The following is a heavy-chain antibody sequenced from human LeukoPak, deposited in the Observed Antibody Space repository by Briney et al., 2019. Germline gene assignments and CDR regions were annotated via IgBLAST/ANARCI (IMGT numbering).Heavy chain of an antibody. CDR3: SRAYCTNGVCYNDY. D-gene: IGHD2-8*01. V-gene: IGHV3-21*01. CDR2: ISSSGTYI. Sequence: GGSLRLSCAASGFTFSTYNMNWVRQAPGKGLEWVSSISSSGTYIYYADSVKGRFTISRDNAKNSLYLQMNSLRAEDTAVYYCSRAYCTNGVCYNDYWGQGALVTVSS. J-gene: IGHJ4*02. CDR1: GFTFSTYN.